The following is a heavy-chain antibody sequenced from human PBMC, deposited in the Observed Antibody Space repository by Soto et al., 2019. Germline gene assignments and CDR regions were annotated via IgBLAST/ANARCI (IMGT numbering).Heavy chain of an antibody. CDR3: GSGSGRNWFDP. J-gene: IGHJ5*02. CDR1: GYTFTSYA. CDR2: INAGNGNT. D-gene: IGHD3-10*01. V-gene: IGHV1-3*01. Sequence: QVQLVQSGAEVKKPGASVKVSCKASGYTFTSYAIHWVRQAPGQRLEWMGWINAGNGNTKYAQKFQGRVTITRDTSVCTSYMELSSLRSEDTAVYCCGSGSGRNWFDPWGQGTLVTVSS.